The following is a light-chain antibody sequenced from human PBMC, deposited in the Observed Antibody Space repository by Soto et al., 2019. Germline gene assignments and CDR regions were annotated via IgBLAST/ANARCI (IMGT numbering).Light chain of an antibody. V-gene: IGKV1-5*01. J-gene: IGKJ5*01. CDR2: DAS. Sequence: DIAIPQSPSTLSASVGDPVPVTWRASQSVSGWLAWYQQKPGEAPKLLIYDASAMPRGIPSRFSGSGSGTKFTLTIGSLEPDDFAIYYCQQYDNSPITFGQGTRLEIK. CDR1: QSVSGW. CDR3: QQYDNSPIT.